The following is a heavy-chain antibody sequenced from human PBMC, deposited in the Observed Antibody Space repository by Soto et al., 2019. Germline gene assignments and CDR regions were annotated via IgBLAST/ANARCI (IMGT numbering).Heavy chain of an antibody. CDR1: GYTLTELS. V-gene: IGHV1-24*01. J-gene: IGHJ5*02. Sequence: ASVKVSCKVSGYTLTELSMHWVRQAPGKGLEWMGGFDPEDGETIYAQKFQGRVTMTEDTSTDTAYMELSSLRSEDTAVYYCATGYCSSTSCYKGEKDGFDPWGQGTLVTVSS. CDR3: ATGYCSSTSCYKGEKDGFDP. CDR2: FDPEDGET. D-gene: IGHD2-2*02.